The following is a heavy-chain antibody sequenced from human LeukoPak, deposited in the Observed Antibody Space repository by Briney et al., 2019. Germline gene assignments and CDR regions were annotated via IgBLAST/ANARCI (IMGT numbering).Heavy chain of an antibody. J-gene: IGHJ5*02. V-gene: IGHV3-74*01. D-gene: IGHD3-10*01. Sequence: GGSLRLSCAASGFTFSSYWMHWVRQAPGKGLVWVSRINSDGSSKSYADSVKGRITISRDNAKNTLYLQMNSLRAEDTAVYYCARDPRGDNWFDPWGQGTLSPFPQ. CDR3: ARDPRGDNWFDP. CDR1: GFTFSSYW. CDR2: INSDGSSK.